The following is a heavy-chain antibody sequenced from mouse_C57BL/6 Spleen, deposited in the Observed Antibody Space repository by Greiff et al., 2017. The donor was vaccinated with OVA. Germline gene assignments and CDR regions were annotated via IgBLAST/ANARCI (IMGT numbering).Heavy chain of an antibody. CDR1: GFTFSNYW. V-gene: IGHV6-3*01. D-gene: IGHD3-3*01. J-gene: IGHJ2*01. CDR3: TGGDGVDY. CDR2: IRLKSDNYAT. Sequence: EVKVEESGGGLVQPGGSMKLSCVASGFTFSNYWMNWVRQSPEKGLEWVAQIRLKSDNYATHYAESVKGRFTISRDDSKSSVYLQMNNLRAEDTGIYYCTGGDGVDYWGQGTTLTVSS.